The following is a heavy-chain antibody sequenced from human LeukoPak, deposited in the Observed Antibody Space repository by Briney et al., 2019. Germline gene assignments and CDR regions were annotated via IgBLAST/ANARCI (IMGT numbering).Heavy chain of an antibody. CDR1: GYSISSSHY. V-gene: IGHV4-38-2*02. CDR2: VYHLGST. D-gene: IGHD2-21*02. J-gene: IGHJ4*02. Sequence: SETLSLTCTVSGYSISSSHYWGWIRQPPGKGLEWIGSVYHLGSTYYNPSLKSRVTISVDTSKNQFSLKLSSVTAADTAVYYCARARDIGYYLDYWGQGTLVTVSS. CDR3: ARARDIGYYLDY.